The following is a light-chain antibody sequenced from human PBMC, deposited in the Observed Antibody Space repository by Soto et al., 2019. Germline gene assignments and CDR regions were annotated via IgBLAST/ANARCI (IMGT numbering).Light chain of an antibody. J-gene: IGKJ1*01. CDR2: DAS. V-gene: IGKV3-15*01. CDR1: QSVRRN. Sequence: EIVMTQSPATLSVSPGERATLSCRASQSVRRNLAWYQQKPGQAPRVLIYDASTRATGIPARFSGSGSGTEFTITISSLQSEDFAVYFCQQYDNWWTFGQGTKVEIK. CDR3: QQYDNWWT.